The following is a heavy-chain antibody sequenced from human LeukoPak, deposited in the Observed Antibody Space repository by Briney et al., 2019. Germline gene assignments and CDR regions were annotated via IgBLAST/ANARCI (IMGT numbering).Heavy chain of an antibody. CDR2: IYHGDSDT. J-gene: IGHJ4*02. CDR3: ARQNDFRLDY. D-gene: IGHD3-3*01. V-gene: IGHV5-51*01. CDR1: GYTFSSYW. Sequence: GESLKISCKGSGYTFSSYWIGWVRQMPGKGLEWMGIIYHGDSDTRYSPSLRGQVTISVDTSIGTAYLQWSSLKASDTAIYYCARQNDFRLDYWGQGTLVTVSS.